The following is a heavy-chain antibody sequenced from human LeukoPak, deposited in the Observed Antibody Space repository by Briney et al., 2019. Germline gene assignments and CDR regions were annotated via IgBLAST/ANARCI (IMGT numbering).Heavy chain of an antibody. CDR1: GYIFTGYF. D-gene: IGHD4-17*01. CDR3: AGESDYGDYPDAFDI. V-gene: IGHV1-2*02. Sequence: GASVKVSCKAYGYIFTGYFMHWVRQAPGQGLEWMGWINPNSGGTNYAQKFQGRVSMTRDTSINTAYMELSRLRSDDTAVYYCAGESDYGDYPDAFDIWGQGTMVTVSS. J-gene: IGHJ3*02. CDR2: INPNSGGT.